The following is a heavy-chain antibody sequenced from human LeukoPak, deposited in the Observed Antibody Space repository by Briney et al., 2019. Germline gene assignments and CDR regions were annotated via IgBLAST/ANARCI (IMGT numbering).Heavy chain of an antibody. CDR3: AKVASYYYDSSAYYDH. J-gene: IGHJ4*02. V-gene: IGHV3-23*01. CDR1: GFTFSSYA. CDR2: ISGSGGST. D-gene: IGHD3-22*01. Sequence: GGSLRLSCAASGFTFSSYAMSWVRQAPGKGLEWVSGISGSGGSTHYADSVKGRFTISRDNSKNTLYLQMNGLRAEDTAVYYCAKVASYYYDSSAYYDHWGQGTLVTVSS.